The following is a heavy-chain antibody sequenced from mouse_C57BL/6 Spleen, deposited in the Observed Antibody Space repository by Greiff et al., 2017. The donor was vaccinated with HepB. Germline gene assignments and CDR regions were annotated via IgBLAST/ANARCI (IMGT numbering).Heavy chain of an antibody. J-gene: IGHJ4*01. D-gene: IGHD4-1*01. Sequence: DVQLQESGPGLVKPSQSLSLTCSVTGYSITSGYYWNWIRQFPGNKLEWMGYISYDGSNNYNPSLKNRISITRDTSKNQFFLKLNSVTTEDTATYYCARDLGSKGAMDYWGQGTSVTVSS. CDR3: ARDLGSKGAMDY. CDR2: ISYDGSN. CDR1: GYSITSGYY. V-gene: IGHV3-6*01.